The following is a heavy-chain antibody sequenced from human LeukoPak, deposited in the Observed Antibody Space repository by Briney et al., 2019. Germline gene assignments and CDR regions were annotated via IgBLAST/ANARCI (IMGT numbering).Heavy chain of an antibody. J-gene: IGHJ5*02. CDR1: GFTFTNYA. Sequence: GGSLRLSCTASGFTFTNYAINWVRQGPGKGLEWVALVSYDATKTFYADSVKGRFTISRDNSKNTVYLQMDGLRVDDTAVYYCARIAAAPNWFDPWGQGTLVTVSS. CDR2: VSYDATKT. CDR3: ARIAAAPNWFDP. V-gene: IGHV3-30*04. D-gene: IGHD6-13*01.